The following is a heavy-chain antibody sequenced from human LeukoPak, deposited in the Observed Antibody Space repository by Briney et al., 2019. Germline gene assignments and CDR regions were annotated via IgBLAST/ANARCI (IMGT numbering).Heavy chain of an antibody. D-gene: IGHD3-9*01. CDR3: LTGLSDY. J-gene: IGHJ4*02. V-gene: IGHV3-48*01. CDR2: ITSTSSAI. Sequence: GGSLRLSCVASGFTFGNYSMRWVRQAPGKGLEWISYITSTSSAIYYADSVKGRFIISRDNAKNSLYLQMNSLRAEDRGVYYCLTGLSDYWGQGTLVTVSS. CDR1: GFTFGNYS.